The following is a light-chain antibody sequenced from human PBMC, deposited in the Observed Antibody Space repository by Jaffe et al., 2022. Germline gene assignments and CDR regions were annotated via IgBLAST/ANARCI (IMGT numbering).Light chain of an antibody. J-gene: IGLJ2*01. CDR2: GSS. Sequence: QSVLTQPPSVSGAPGQRVTISCTGSSSNIGGYEVHWYQQLPGTAPKLLVYGSSNRPSGVPDRFSGSKSGTSASLAITGLQAEDEANYYCQSYDSSLSAVVFGGGTKLTVL. CDR3: QSYDSSLSAVV. V-gene: IGLV1-40*01. CDR1: SSNIGGYE.